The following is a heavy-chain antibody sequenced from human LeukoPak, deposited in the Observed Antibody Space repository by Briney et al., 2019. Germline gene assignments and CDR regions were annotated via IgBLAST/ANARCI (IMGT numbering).Heavy chain of an antibody. D-gene: IGHD3-10*01. Sequence: SETLSLTCTVSGGSVSSGRYYWSWIRQPPGRGLEWIGYIYYSGSANYNPSLKSRATISVDTSKNQFSLKLSSVTAADTAVYYCARRTEYNWFDPWGQGTLVTVSS. V-gene: IGHV4-61*01. J-gene: IGHJ5*02. CDR2: IYYSGSA. CDR1: GGSVSSGRYY. CDR3: ARRTEYNWFDP.